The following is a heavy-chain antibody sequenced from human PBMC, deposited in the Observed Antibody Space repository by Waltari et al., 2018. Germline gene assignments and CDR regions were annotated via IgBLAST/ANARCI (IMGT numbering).Heavy chain of an antibody. CDR1: GYTFSSNTYA. V-gene: IGHV1-3*01. CDR3: ARAGLLWLDY. CDR2: ITGGNGNT. J-gene: IGHJ4*02. D-gene: IGHD3-10*01. Sequence: QVQLVQSGAEVKKPGASVKVSCKATGYTFSSNTYAMHWVRQAPGQSPEWMGWITGGNGNTKFSQKFQDRVTISRDTSASTGYMELTNLRSEDTALYYCARAGLLWLDYWGQGTLVTVSS.